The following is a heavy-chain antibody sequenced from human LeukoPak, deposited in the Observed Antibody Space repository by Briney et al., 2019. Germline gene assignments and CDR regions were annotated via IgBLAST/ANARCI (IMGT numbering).Heavy chain of an antibody. Sequence: SETLSLTCTVSGGSISSSSYYWSWIRQPPGKGLEWIGYIYYSGSTNYNPSLKGRVTISVDTSKNQFSLKLSSVTAADTAVYYCARDRVKAAAGAGAFDIWGQGTMVTVSS. CDR1: GGSISSSSYY. V-gene: IGHV4-61*01. CDR3: ARDRVKAAAGAGAFDI. CDR2: IYYSGST. J-gene: IGHJ3*02. D-gene: IGHD6-13*01.